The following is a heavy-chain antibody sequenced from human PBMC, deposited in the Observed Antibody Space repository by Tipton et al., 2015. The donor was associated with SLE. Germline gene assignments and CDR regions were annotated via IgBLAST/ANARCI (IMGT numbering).Heavy chain of an antibody. CDR2: ISSSGSYI. J-gene: IGHJ4*02. V-gene: IGHV3-21*04. CDR1: GFTFSYSN. D-gene: IGHD3-3*01. Sequence: SLRLSCAASGFTFSYSNMNWIRQAPGMGLEGVSSISSSGSYIYYADSVKGRFTISRDNAKNSLYLQMNSLRAEDTALYYCARDSITISYWGQGTLVTVSS. CDR3: ARDSITISY.